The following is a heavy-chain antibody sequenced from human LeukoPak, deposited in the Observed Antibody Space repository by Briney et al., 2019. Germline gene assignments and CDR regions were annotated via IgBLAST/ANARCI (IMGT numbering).Heavy chain of an antibody. J-gene: IGHJ1*01. CDR2: ISGSGSST. CDR3: AKELGYCSAGRCEYFQH. V-gene: IGHV3-23*01. Sequence: PGGSLRLSCAASGFTFSSYAMNWVRQAPGKGLERVSAISGSGSSTYYADSVKGRFIISRDNSKNTLYLQMNSLRAEDTAIYYCAKELGYCSAGRCEYFQHWGQGTLVTVSS. D-gene: IGHD2-15*01. CDR1: GFTFSSYA.